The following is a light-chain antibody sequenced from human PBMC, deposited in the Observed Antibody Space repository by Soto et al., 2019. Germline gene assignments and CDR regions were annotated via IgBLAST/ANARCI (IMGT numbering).Light chain of an antibody. Sequence: IQLTQSPSSLSASVGDRVSITCRASQDIQTYLAWYQQKRGEAPKLLISGTFTLQSGVPSRFNGSGSGTDFTLTISRLQPEDFATYYCQHLNNYPLFTFGPGTKVDLE. CDR3: QHLNNYPLFT. CDR1: QDIQTY. CDR2: GTF. J-gene: IGKJ3*01. V-gene: IGKV1-9*01.